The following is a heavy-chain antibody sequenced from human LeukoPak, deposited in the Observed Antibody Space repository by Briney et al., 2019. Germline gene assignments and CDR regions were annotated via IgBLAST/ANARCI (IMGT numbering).Heavy chain of an antibody. CDR1: GFTFSSYA. CDR2: ISYDGSNK. Sequence: GGSLRLSCAASGFTFSSYAMHWVRQAPGKGLEWVAVISYDGSNKYYADSVKGRFTISRDNSKNTLYLQMNSLRAEDTAVYYCVKGIVATISYFDYWGQGTLVTVSS. CDR3: VKGIVATISYFDY. J-gene: IGHJ4*02. D-gene: IGHD5-12*01. V-gene: IGHV3-30-3*01.